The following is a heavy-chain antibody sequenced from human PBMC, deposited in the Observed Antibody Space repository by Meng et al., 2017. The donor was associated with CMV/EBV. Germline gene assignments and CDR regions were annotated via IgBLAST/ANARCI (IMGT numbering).Heavy chain of an antibody. V-gene: IGHV1-69*05. CDR2: IIPIFGTA. J-gene: IGHJ6*02. Sequence: SVKVSCKASGGTFSSYAISWVRQALGQGLEWMGGIIPIFGTANYAQKFQGRVTITTDESTSTAYMELSSLRSEDTAVYYCARRGYGGNPLRPPLDYYYYGMDVWGQGTTVTVSS. CDR1: GGTFSSYA. CDR3: ARRGYGGNPLRPPLDYYYYGMDV. D-gene: IGHD4-23*01.